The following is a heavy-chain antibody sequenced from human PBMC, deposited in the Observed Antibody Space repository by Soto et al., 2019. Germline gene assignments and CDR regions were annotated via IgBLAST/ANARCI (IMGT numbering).Heavy chain of an antibody. J-gene: IGHJ6*02. D-gene: IGHD6-19*01. V-gene: IGHV1-8*01. CDR3: ARPDRLAAPMDYALDV. CDR1: GYTFTNFD. Sequence: GASVKVSWKASGYTFTNFDITWVRQSAGQGLEWMGSMNPSSGDTDYAQTFQGRVTMTRNISINTAYMELNTLRSEDTAVFYCARPDRLAAPMDYALDVWGPVTTLTV. CDR2: MNPSSGDT.